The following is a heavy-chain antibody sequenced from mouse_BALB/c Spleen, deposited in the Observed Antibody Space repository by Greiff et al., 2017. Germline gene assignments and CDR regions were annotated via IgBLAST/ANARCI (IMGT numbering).Heavy chain of an antibody. Sequence: EVKLEESGGGLVQPGGSMKLSCVASGFTFSNYWMNWVRQSPEKGLEWVAEIRLKSNNYATHYAESVKGRFTISRDDSKSSVYLQMNNLRAEDTGIYYCTYQYYFDYWGQGTTRTVSS. CDR2: IRLKSNNYAT. CDR1: GFTFSNYW. V-gene: IGHV6-6*02. CDR3: TYQYYFDY. J-gene: IGHJ2*01.